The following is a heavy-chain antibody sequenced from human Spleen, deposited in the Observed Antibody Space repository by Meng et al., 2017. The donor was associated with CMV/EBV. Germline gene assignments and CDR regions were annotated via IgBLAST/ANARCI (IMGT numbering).Heavy chain of an antibody. D-gene: IGHD3-22*01. CDR3: ARGKYYDGYNYYYDAFDI. CDR2: ISSRDNSI. J-gene: IGHJ3*02. CDR1: GFTFSFSSYE. Sequence: GGSLRLSCAASGFTFSFSSYEMNWVRQAPGKGLEWVSYISSRDNSIYYADSVKGRFTISRDNAKNSLNLQMNSLRAEDTAVYYCARGKYYDGYNYYYDAFDIWGQGTMVTVSS. V-gene: IGHV3-48*03.